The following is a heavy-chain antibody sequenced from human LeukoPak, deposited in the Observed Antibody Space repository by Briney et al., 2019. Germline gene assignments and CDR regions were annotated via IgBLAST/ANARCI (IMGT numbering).Heavy chain of an antibody. CDR2: IGGYAGTNT. J-gene: IGHJ4*02. Sequence: PGGSLRLSCAASGFSFSSYAMSWVRQAPGQGLEWVSAIGGYAGTNTYYSDSVKGRFTISRDNSKSTLYLQMNNLRAEDTAVYFCANTLTANPHPFDYWGLGTLVTVSS. D-gene: IGHD3-9*01. CDR3: ANTLTANPHPFDY. V-gene: IGHV3-23*01. CDR1: GFSFSSYA.